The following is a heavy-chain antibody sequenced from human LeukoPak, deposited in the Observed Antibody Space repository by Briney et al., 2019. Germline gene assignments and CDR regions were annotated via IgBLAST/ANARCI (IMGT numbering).Heavy chain of an antibody. CDR3: ARAWGPMVRGVIHYFDY. V-gene: IGHV4-34*01. J-gene: IGHJ4*02. Sequence: SETLSLTCAVYGGSFSGYYWSWIRQPPGKGLEWIGEINHSGSTNYNPSPKSRVTISVDTSKNQFSLKLSSVTAADTAVYYCARAWGPMVRGVIHYFDYWGQGTLVTVSS. D-gene: IGHD3-10*01. CDR1: GGSFSGYY. CDR2: INHSGST.